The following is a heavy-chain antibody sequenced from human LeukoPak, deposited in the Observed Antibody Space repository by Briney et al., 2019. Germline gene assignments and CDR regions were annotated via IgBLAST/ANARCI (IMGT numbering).Heavy chain of an antibody. CDR3: AKEKRSGGSCYDY. CDR1: GLTFYDYA. Sequence: GGSPRLSRAAPGLTFYDYAMHWVRQAPGKGLEWVSGICWNSGSIGYADSVKGRFTISRDNAKNSLYLQMNSLRAEETALYYCAKEKRSGGSCYDYWGQGTLVTVSS. J-gene: IGHJ4*02. D-gene: IGHD2-15*01. CDR2: ICWNSGSI. V-gene: IGHV3-9*01.